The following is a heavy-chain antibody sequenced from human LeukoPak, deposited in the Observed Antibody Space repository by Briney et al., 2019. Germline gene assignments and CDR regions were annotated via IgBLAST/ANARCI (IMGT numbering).Heavy chain of an antibody. V-gene: IGHV3-23*01. CDR2: ISGSGGST. Sequence: GGSLRLSCAASGFTFSSYAMSWARQAPGKGLEWVSAISGSGGSTYYADSVKGRFTISRDSSKNTLYLQMNSLRAEDTAVYYCAKGTTMTTFGYWGQGTLVTVFS. J-gene: IGHJ4*02. CDR3: AKGTTMTTFGY. D-gene: IGHD4-17*01. CDR1: GFTFSSYA.